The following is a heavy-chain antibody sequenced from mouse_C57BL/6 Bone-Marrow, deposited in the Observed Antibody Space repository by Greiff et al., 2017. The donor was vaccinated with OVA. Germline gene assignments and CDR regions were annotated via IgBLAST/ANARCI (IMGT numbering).Heavy chain of an antibody. CDR1: GYSITSGYY. J-gene: IGHJ1*03. Sequence: ESGPGLVKPSQSLSLTCSVTGYSITSGYYWNWIRQFPGNKLEWMGYISYDGSNNYNPSLKNRISITRDTSKNQFFLKLNSVTTEDTATYYCARALIYYYGSRYFDVWGTGTTVTVSS. CDR3: ARALIYYYGSRYFDV. CDR2: ISYDGSN. V-gene: IGHV3-6*01. D-gene: IGHD1-1*01.